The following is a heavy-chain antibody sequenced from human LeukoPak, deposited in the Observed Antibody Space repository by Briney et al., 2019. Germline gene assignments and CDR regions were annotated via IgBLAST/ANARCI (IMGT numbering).Heavy chain of an antibody. Sequence: GGSLRLSCAASGFTFDDYAMHGVRQAPGKALECVSGISWNSGSIGYADSVKGRFTISRDNAKNSLYLKMKSMRAEDTALYYCAQLPGGYGDYVPDKDAFDIWGQGTMVTVSS. J-gene: IGHJ3*02. CDR2: ISWNSGSI. D-gene: IGHD4-17*01. CDR1: GFTFDDYA. CDR3: AQLPGGYGDYVPDKDAFDI. V-gene: IGHV3-9*01.